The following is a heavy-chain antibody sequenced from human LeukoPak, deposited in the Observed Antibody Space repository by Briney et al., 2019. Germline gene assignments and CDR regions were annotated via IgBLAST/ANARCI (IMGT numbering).Heavy chain of an antibody. Sequence: GASVKVSCKASGYTFTGYYMHWVRQAPGQGLEWMGWINPNSGGTNYAQKFQGRVTMTRDTSISTAYMELSRLRSDDTAAYYCARDRVRGVIIDYNWFDPWGQGTLVTVSS. D-gene: IGHD3-10*01. J-gene: IGHJ5*02. V-gene: IGHV1-2*02. CDR2: INPNSGGT. CDR1: GYTFTGYY. CDR3: ARDRVRGVIIDYNWFDP.